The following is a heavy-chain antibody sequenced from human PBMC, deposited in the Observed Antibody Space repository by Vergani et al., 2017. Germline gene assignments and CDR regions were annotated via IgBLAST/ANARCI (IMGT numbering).Heavy chain of an antibody. Sequence: QVQLVQSGAEVKKPGSSVKVSCKASGGTFSSYAISWVRQAPGQGLEWMGGIIPIFGTANYAQKFQGRVTITADKSTSTAYMELSSLRSEDTAVYYCARDLRRQDSSGWYGGDYWGQGTLVTVSS. J-gene: IGHJ4*02. V-gene: IGHV1-69*06. D-gene: IGHD6-19*01. CDR2: IIPIFGTA. CDR1: GGTFSSYA. CDR3: ARDLRRQDSSGWYGGDY.